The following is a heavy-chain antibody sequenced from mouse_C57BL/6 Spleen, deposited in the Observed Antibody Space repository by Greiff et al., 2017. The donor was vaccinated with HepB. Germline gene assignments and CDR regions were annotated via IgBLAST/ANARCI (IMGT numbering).Heavy chain of an antibody. J-gene: IGHJ3*01. CDR1: GYTFTDYN. CDR3: ARAGDYDGFAY. CDR2: INPNNGGT. Sequence: EVKLQQSGPELVKPGASVKMSCKASGYTFTDYNMHWVKQSHGKSLEWIGYINPNNGGTSYNQKFKGKATLTVNKSSSTAYMERRSLTSEDSAVYYCARAGDYDGFAYWGQGTLVTVSA. D-gene: IGHD2-4*01. V-gene: IGHV1-22*01.